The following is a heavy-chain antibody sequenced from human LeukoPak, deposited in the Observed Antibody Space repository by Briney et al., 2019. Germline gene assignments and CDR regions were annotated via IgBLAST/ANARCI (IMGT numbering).Heavy chain of an antibody. CDR2: INPSGGST. CDR1: GYTFTSYY. V-gene: IGHV1-46*01. Sequence: GASVKVSCKASGYTFTSYYMHWVRQAPGQGLEWMGIINPSGGSTSYAQKFQGRVTMTRDTSTSTVYMELSSLRSEDTAVYYCARNRYCSSTSCYTIPAYWGQGTLVTVSS. J-gene: IGHJ4*02. CDR3: ARNRYCSSTSCYTIPAY. D-gene: IGHD2-2*02.